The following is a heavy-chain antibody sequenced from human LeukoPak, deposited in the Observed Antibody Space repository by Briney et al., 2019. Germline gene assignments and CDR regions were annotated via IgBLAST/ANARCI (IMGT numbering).Heavy chain of an antibody. V-gene: IGHV3-20*04. CDR3: ARGSVQLWLRDTYYYMDV. CDR1: RFTFDDYA. CDR2: INWNGRIT. Sequence: GESLRLSCAASRFTFDDYAMNWVRQVPGRGLEWVSGINWNGRITEYADSVKVRFTISRQNTKNSLYLYMNNLGGEDTALYFCARGSVQLWLRDTYYYMDVWGKGTTVTVSS. D-gene: IGHD5-18*01. J-gene: IGHJ6*03.